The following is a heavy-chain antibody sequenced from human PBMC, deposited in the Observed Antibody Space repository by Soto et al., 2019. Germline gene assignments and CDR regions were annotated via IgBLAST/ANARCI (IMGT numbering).Heavy chain of an antibody. D-gene: IGHD2-15*01. CDR2: IYWDDDK. CDR3: AYLPCSGGSCYWFSFSGMDV. J-gene: IGHJ6*02. CDR1: GFSLSTSGVG. V-gene: IGHV2-5*02. Sequence: QITLKESGPTLVKPTQPLTLTCTFSGFSLSTSGVGVAWIRQPPGKALEWRALIYWDDDKRYRPSLESRLTITKDTSKNQVVLTMTNMDSVDTATYYCAYLPCSGGSCYWFSFSGMDVWGQGTTVTVSS.